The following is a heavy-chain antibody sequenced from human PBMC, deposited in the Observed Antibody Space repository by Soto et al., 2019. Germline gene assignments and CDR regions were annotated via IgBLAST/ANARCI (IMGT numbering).Heavy chain of an antibody. CDR1: SGTISSSNW. CDR3: AGLGMVAAHREFDP. Sequence: QVQLQESGPGLVKPSGTLSLTCAVSSGTISSSNWWPWVRQPPGKGLEWIGEINQSGSPNYNPSLRSRVTISVDKSKSQCFLKLSSVTAADTAIYYCAGLGMVAAHREFDPWGQGTLVTVSS. V-gene: IGHV4-4*02. J-gene: IGHJ5*02. D-gene: IGHD2-15*01. CDR2: INQSGSP.